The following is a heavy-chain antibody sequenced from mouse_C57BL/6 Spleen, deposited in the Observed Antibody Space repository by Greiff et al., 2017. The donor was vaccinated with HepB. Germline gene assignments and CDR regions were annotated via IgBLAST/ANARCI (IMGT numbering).Heavy chain of an antibody. CDR2: INYDGSST. CDR1: GFTFSDYY. J-gene: IGHJ2*01. D-gene: IGHD1-1*01. CDR3: ARDRATVVPYFDY. Sequence: EVKVVESEGGLVQPGSSMKLSCTASGFTFSDYYMAWVRQVPEKGLEWVANINYDGSSTYYLDSLKSRFIISRDNAKNILYLQMSSLKSEDTATYYCARDRATVVPYFDYWGQGTTLTVSS. V-gene: IGHV5-16*01.